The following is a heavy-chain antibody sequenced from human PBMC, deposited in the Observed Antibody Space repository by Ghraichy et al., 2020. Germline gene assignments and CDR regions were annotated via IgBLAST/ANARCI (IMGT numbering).Heavy chain of an antibody. CDR2: ISHDGTNK. Sequence: GGSLRLSCAASRFTFSTYGMHWVRQAPGKGLEWVAAISHDGTNKYYEDSVKGRFGISRDNSKNTLYLQMNSLRAEDTAIYYCARGRGSGNLGGLFDYWGQGIQVTVSS. CDR3: ARGRGSGNLGGLFDY. J-gene: IGHJ4*02. V-gene: IGHV3-30*03. D-gene: IGHD1-26*01. CDR1: RFTFSTYG.